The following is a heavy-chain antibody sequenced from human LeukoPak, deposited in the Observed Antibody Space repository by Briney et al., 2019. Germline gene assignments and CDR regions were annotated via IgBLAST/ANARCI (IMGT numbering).Heavy chain of an antibody. D-gene: IGHD3-22*01. J-gene: IGHJ4*02. Sequence: GRSLRLSCAASGFTFTAYLIHWVRQAPGKGLEWVAVMSSDGNAMFYADSVKGRFTIPRDNSKNTLYLQMNSLRAEDTAVYYCVRESEYYFDHSASFDYWGQGTLVTVSP. CDR2: MSSDGNAM. CDR3: VRESEYYFDHSASFDY. CDR1: GFTFTAYL. V-gene: IGHV3-30-3*01.